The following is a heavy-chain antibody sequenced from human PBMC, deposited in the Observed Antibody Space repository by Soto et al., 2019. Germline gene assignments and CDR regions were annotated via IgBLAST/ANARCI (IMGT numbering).Heavy chain of an antibody. CDR3: AREGLVLASFTVTSDHYYYTMDV. CDR2: IIPRSGTS. CDR1: GYTFTSYG. Sequence: SVKVSCKASGYTFTSYGISWVRQAPGQGLEWMGGIIPRSGTSNYAQKFQGRVTITADESTSTAYMELSSLRSEDTAVYYCAREGLVLASFTVTSDHYYYTMDVWGQGTTVTVSS. D-gene: IGHD3-3*02. V-gene: IGHV1-69*13. J-gene: IGHJ6*02.